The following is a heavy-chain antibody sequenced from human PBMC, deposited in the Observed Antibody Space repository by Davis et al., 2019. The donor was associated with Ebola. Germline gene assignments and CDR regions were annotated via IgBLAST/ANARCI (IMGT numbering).Heavy chain of an antibody. CDR2: ISAYNGNT. Sequence: ASVKVSCKASGYTFTSYGISWVRQAPGQGLEWMGWISAYNGNTNYAQKLQGRVTMTTDTSTSTAYMELRSLRSEDTAVYYCATDSTTHEDTAMGDWGQGTLVTVSS. D-gene: IGHD5-18*01. J-gene: IGHJ4*02. CDR1: GYTFTSYG. CDR3: ATDSTTHEDTAMGD. V-gene: IGHV1-18*01.